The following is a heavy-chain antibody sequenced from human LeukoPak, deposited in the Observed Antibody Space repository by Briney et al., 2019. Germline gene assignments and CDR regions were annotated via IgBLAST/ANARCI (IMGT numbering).Heavy chain of an antibody. V-gene: IGHV3-7*01. D-gene: IGHD3-3*02. CDR1: GFTLSSYW. Sequence: PGGSLRLXCAASGFTLSSYWMSWVREAPGKGLERVANIKQDGSEKYYVDSVKGRFTISRDNAKNSLYLQMNSLRAEDTAVYYCARIGSIRDYWGQGTLVTVSS. CDR3: ARIGSIRDY. J-gene: IGHJ4*02. CDR2: IKQDGSEK.